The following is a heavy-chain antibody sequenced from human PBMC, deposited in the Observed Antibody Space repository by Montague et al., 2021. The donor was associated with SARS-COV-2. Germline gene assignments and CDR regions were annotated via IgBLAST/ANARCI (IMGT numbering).Heavy chain of an antibody. V-gene: IGHV4-4*07. CDR3: ARTPTRPLSLDS. D-gene: IGHD6-6*01. CDR1: GGSITGFS. J-gene: IGHJ4*02. CDR2: VTTSGTT. Sequence: SETLSLTCAVSGGSITGFSWCWVRLPVAKGLEWIGLVTTSGTTNYSPSLRRRVTMSVYTSKNQFSLNLNSVTAADTVIYYCARTPTRPLSLDSWGQGTLVTVSS.